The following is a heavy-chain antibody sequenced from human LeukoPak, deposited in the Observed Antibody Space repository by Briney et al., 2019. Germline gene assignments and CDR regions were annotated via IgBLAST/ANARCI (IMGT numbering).Heavy chain of an antibody. CDR1: GYTFTGYY. CDR3: ARTGYSSSYRFTGDY. J-gene: IGHJ4*02. D-gene: IGHD6-13*01. V-gene: IGHV1-2*02. Sequence: ASVKVSCKASGYTFTGYYMHWVRQAPGQGLEWMGWINPNSGGTKYAQKFQGRVTMTRDTSISTAYMELSRLRPDDTAVYYCARTGYSSSYRFTGDYWGQGTLVTVSS. CDR2: INPNSGGT.